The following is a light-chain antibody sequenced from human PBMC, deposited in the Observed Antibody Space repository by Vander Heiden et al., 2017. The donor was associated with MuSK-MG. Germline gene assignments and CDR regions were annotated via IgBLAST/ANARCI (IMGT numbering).Light chain of an antibody. J-gene: IGKJ2*01. CDR3: QEYNTHPYT. CDR2: DAS. CDR1: QGFSTW. V-gene: IGKV1-5*01. Sequence: DLQMTPSPSTLSASVGDRVTITCRASQGFSTWLAWYQQKPGKAPKLLIYDASTLESGVPSRFSGSSSGTEFTLTISSLQPDDFATYYCQEYNTHPYTFGRGTKLEIK.